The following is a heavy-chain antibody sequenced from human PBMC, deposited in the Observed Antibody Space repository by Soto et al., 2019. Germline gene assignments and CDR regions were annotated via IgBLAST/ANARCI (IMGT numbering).Heavy chain of an antibody. V-gene: IGHV3-30*18. D-gene: IGHD6-13*01. CDR1: GFTFSSYG. J-gene: IGHJ5*02. CDR3: AKDFSSSWHNWFDP. Sequence: AGGSLRLSCAASGFTFSSYGMHWVRQAPGKGLEWVAVISYDGSNKYYADSVKGRFTISRDNSKNTLYLQMNSLRAEDTAVYYCAKDFSSSWHNWFDPWGQGTLVTVSS. CDR2: ISYDGSNK.